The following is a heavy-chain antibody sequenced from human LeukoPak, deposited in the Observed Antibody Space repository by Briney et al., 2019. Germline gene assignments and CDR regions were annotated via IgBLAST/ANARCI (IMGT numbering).Heavy chain of an antibody. Sequence: ASVKVSCKASGYTFTSYYMHWVRQAPGQGLEWMGIINPSGGSTRYAQKFQGRVTMTRDTSTSTVYMELSRLGSEDTAVYYCAREIPPVGDSSGPNWFDPWGQGTLVTVSS. CDR3: AREIPPVGDSSGPNWFDP. V-gene: IGHV1-46*01. CDR1: GYTFTSYY. J-gene: IGHJ5*02. CDR2: INPSGGST. D-gene: IGHD3-22*01.